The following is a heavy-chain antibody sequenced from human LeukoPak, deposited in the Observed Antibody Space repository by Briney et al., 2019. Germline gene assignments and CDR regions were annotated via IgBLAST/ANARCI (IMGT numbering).Heavy chain of an antibody. CDR2: IIPIFGTA. CDR3: ARAKGELRAFDI. Sequence: GASVKVSCKASGGTFSSYAISWVRQATGQGLEWMGGIIPIFGTANYAQKFQGRVTITTDESTSTAYMELSSLRSEDTAVYYCARAKGELRAFDIWGQGTMVTVSS. D-gene: IGHD1-26*01. CDR1: GGTFSSYA. J-gene: IGHJ3*02. V-gene: IGHV1-69*05.